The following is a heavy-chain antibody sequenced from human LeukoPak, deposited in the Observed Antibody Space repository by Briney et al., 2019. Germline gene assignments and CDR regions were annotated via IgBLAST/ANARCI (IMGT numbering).Heavy chain of an antibody. CDR1: GFTVSSNY. J-gene: IGHJ4*02. Sequence: PGGPLRLSCAASGFTVSSNYMSWVRQAPGKGLEWVSVIYSGGSTYYADSVKGRFTISRDNSKNTLYLQMNSLRAEDTAVYYCARVNVLWFGGYDYWGQGTLVTVSS. CDR2: IYSGGST. CDR3: ARVNVLWFGGYDY. D-gene: IGHD3-10*01. V-gene: IGHV3-66*01.